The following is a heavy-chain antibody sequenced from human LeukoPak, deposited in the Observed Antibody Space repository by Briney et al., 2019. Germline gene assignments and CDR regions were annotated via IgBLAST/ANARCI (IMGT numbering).Heavy chain of an antibody. CDR1: GFTFSRYW. V-gene: IGHV3-74*01. CDR3: ATLAYGPDY. J-gene: IGHJ4*02. Sequence: PGGSLRLSCAASGFTFSRYWMRWVRQAPGKGLVWVSGIDSDGHTTFYADYVKGRFTISRDNARNTLFLQMNSLGAEDTAVYYCATLAYGPDYWGQGTLVTVSS. CDR2: IDSDGHTT. D-gene: IGHD3-10*01.